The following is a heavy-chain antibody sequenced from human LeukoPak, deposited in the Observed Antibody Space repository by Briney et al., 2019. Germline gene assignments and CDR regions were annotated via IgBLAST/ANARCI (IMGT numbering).Heavy chain of an antibody. CDR2: IYYSGST. J-gene: IGHJ4*02. CDR1: VGSFSGYY. Sequence: SETLSLTCAVYVGSFSGYYWSWIRQPPGKGLEWIGYIYYSGSTYYNPSLKSRVTISVDTSKNQFSLKLSSVTAADTAVYYCARDRPGYFDYWGQGTLVTVSS. V-gene: IGHV4-30-4*08. CDR3: ARDRPGYFDY. D-gene: IGHD1-14*01.